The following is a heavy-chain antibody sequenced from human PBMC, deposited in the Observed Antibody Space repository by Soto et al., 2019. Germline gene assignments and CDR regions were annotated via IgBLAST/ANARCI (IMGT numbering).Heavy chain of an antibody. CDR2: IYYSGST. D-gene: IGHD3-10*01. CDR1: GGSISSGDYY. Sequence: PSETLSLTCTVSGGSISSGDYYWSWIRQPPGKGLEWIGYIYYSGSTNYNPSLKSRVTISVDTSKNQFSLKLSSVTAADTAVYYCDRESDIITVRSRPYDIDYWGQGTMVTVSS. CDR3: DRESDIITVRSRPYDIDY. V-gene: IGHV4-30-4*01. J-gene: IGHJ4*01.